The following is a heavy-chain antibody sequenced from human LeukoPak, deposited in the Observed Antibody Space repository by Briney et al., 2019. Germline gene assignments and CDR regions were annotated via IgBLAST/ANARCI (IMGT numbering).Heavy chain of an antibody. CDR2: ISSTGSTI. CDR1: GFTFSSYE. J-gene: IGHJ4*02. Sequence: PGGSLRLSCAASGFTFSSYEMNWLRQGPGKGLEWVSYISSTGSTIYYADSVKGRFTISRDNAKSSLYLQMNSLRAEDTAVYYCARAPGYSDYVFDYWGQGALVTVSS. V-gene: IGHV3-48*03. D-gene: IGHD5-12*01. CDR3: ARAPGYSDYVFDY.